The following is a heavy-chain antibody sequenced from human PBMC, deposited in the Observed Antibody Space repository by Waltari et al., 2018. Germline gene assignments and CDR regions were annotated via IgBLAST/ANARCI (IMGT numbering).Heavy chain of an antibody. D-gene: IGHD6-13*01. J-gene: IGHJ4*02. V-gene: IGHV4-38-2*02. Sequence: QVQLQESGPGLVKPSETLSLTCAVSGYSISSGYYWGWIRQPPGKGLEWIGSIYHSGSTYYNPSLKSRVTISVDTSKNQFSLKLSSVTAADTAVYYCAREEQQLNYFDYWGQGTLVTVSS. CDR3: AREEQQLNYFDY. CDR1: GYSISSGYY. CDR2: IYHSGST.